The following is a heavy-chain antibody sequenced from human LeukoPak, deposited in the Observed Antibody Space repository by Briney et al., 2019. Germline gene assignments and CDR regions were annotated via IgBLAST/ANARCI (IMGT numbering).Heavy chain of an antibody. V-gene: IGHV3-21*01. CDR1: GFTFSSYS. CDR2: ISSSNTYI. D-gene: IGHD2-2*01. CDR3: GRGLPVGAWKARSY. Sequence: GGSLRLSCAASGFTFSSYSMNWVRQAPGKGLEWVSSISSSNTYIFYADSVKGRFTISRDNAKNSLYLQMNSLRAEDTPVYYLGRGLPVGAWKARSYWGQGTLVTVSS. J-gene: IGHJ4*02.